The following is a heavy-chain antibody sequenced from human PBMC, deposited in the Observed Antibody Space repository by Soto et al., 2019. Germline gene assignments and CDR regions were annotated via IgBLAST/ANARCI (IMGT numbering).Heavy chain of an antibody. J-gene: IGHJ6*02. CDR2: IVVGSGNT. CDR3: AAPSGMDV. CDR1: GFTFTNSA. V-gene: IGHV1-58*01. Sequence: SVKVSCKASGFTFTNSAVQWVRQARGQRLEWIGWIVVGSGNTNYAQKFQERVTITRDMSTSTAYMELSSLRSEDTAVYYCAAPSGMDVWGQGTTVTVSS.